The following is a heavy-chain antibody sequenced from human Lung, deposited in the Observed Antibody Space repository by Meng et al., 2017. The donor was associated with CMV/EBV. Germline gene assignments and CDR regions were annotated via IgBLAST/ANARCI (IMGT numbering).Heavy chain of an antibody. CDR3: ASGTPGRSYCDY. CDR2: FVNYVDT. Sequence: QVQLLQSGAGVKKPGASGRVPCKASGYTFGSYGITWVRQAPGQGLEWMGWFVNYVDTYPAPKFQGRVTMTTDTHTNTAFMELRSLTSDDTAVYYCASGTPGRSYCDYWGQGTLVTVSS. CDR1: GYTFGSYG. D-gene: IGHD2-15*01. V-gene: IGHV1-18*01. J-gene: IGHJ4*02.